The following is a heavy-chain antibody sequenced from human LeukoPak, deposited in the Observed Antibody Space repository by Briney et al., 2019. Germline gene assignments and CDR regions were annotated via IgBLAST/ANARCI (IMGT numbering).Heavy chain of an antibody. Sequence: GGSLRLSCAASGFTFDDYAMHWVRQAPGKGLEWVSGISWNSGSIGYADSVKDRFTISRDNAKNSLYLQMNSLRAEDTALYYCAKDIGSSWYSAGWFDPWGQGTLVTVSS. CDR3: AKDIGSSWYSAGWFDP. CDR1: GFTFDDYA. J-gene: IGHJ5*02. D-gene: IGHD6-13*01. CDR2: ISWNSGSI. V-gene: IGHV3-9*01.